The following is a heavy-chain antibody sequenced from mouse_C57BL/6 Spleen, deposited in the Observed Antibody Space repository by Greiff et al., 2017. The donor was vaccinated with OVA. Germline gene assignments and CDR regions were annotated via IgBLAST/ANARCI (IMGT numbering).Heavy chain of an antibody. CDR2: IDPGSGST. J-gene: IGHJ2*01. D-gene: IGHD2-4*01. Sequence: QVQLQQPGAELVKPGASVKLSCKASGYTFTSYWITWVKQRPGQGLEWIGDIDPGSGSTNYNEKFKSKATLTVDTSSSTAYMQLSSLTSEDSAVYDCERSTYYDCGGHYFDDWGQGTTLTVSS. CDR3: ERSTYYDCGGHYFDD. V-gene: IGHV1-55*01. CDR1: GYTFTSYW.